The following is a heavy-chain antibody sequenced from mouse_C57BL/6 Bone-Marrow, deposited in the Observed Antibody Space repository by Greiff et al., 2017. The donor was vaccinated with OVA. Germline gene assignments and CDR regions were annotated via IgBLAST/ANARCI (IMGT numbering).Heavy chain of an antibody. CDR1: GYTFTSYT. Sequence: VQVVESGAELARPGASVKMSCKASGYTFTSYTMHWVKQRPGQGLEWIGYINPSSGYTKYNQKFKDKATLTADKSSSTAYMQLSSLTSEDSAVYYCARRRGFAYWGQGTLVTVSA. V-gene: IGHV1-4*01. CDR2: INPSSGYT. CDR3: ARRRGFAY. J-gene: IGHJ3*01.